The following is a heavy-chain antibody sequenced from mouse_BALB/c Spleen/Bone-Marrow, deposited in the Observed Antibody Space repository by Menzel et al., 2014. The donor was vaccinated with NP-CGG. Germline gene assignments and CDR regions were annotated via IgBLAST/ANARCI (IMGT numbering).Heavy chain of an antibody. CDR3: ARYGNYFDY. J-gene: IGHJ2*01. CDR1: GISITTGNYR. Sequence: EVQLQQSGPGLVKPSQTVSLTCTVTGISITTGNYRWSWIRQFPGNKLEWIGYIYYSGTITYNPSLTSRTTITRDTSKNQSFLEMNSLTAEDTATYYCARYGNYFDYWGQGTTLTVSS. CDR2: IYYSGTI. D-gene: IGHD2-1*01. V-gene: IGHV3-5*02.